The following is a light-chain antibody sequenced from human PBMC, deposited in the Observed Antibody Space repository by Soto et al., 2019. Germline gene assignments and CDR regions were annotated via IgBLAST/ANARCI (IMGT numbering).Light chain of an antibody. Sequence: DIQMTQSPSTLCASVRARVTISCWASQSITNWLAWYQQKPGKAPKLLIYKASSLESGVPSRFSGSGSGTEFTLTISSLQPDDFATYYCQQYNSYSRTFGQGPKVDIK. V-gene: IGKV1-5*03. J-gene: IGKJ1*01. CDR3: QQYNSYSRT. CDR2: KAS. CDR1: QSITNW.